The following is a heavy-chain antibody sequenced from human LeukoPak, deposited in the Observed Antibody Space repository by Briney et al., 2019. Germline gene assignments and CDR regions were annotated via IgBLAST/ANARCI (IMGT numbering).Heavy chain of an antibody. J-gene: IGHJ4*02. D-gene: IGHD3-22*01. CDR1: GFTFTSSA. V-gene: IGHV1-58*01. Sequence: GTSVKVSCKASGFTFTSSAVQWVRQARGQRLEWIGWIVVGSGNTNYAQKFQERVTITRDMSTSTAYMELSSLRSEDTAVCYCAADERYYYDSSGYNWGQGTLVTVSS. CDR2: IVVGSGNT. CDR3: AADERYYYDSSGYN.